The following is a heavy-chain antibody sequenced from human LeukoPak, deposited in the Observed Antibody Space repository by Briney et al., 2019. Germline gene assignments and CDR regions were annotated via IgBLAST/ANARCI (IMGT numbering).Heavy chain of an antibody. V-gene: IGHV4-34*01. D-gene: IGHD3-10*01. CDR2: INHSGST. J-gene: IGHJ4*02. CDR1: GGSFSGYY. CDR3: ARHWLGYYYGSGSYSYFDY. Sequence: SETLSLTRAVYGGSFSGYYWSWIRQPPGRGPEWIGEINHSGSTNYNPSLKSRVTISVDTSKYQFSLKLSSVTAADTAVYYCARHWLGYYYGSGSYSYFDYWGQGTLVTVSS.